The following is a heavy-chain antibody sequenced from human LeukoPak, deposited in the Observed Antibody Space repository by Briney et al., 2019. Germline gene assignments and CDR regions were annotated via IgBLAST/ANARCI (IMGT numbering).Heavy chain of an antibody. CDR1: GGSINSGTYY. D-gene: IGHD3-16*02. V-gene: IGHV4-39*01. J-gene: IGHJ4*02. CDR3: AGYDVWGSYRAFDY. CDR2: IYYSGST. Sequence: SETLSLTCTVSGGSINSGTYYWGWIRQPPGKGLEWIGSIYYSGSTYYNPSLKSRVTMSVDTSKNQFSLKLSSVTAADTAVYYCAGYDVWGSYRAFDYWGQGTLVTVSS.